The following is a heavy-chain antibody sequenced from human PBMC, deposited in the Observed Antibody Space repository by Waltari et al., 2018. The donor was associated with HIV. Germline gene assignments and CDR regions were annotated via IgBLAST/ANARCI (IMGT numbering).Heavy chain of an antibody. Sequence: QVQLVQSGAAVKKPGASVKVSCKASGYTFTSWHMHWVRQAPGQRLEWMGWINAGNGNTKYSQKFQGRVTITRDTSASTAYMELSSLRSEDTAVYYCARDYLPHTVPVRWYNWFDPWGQGTLVTVSS. J-gene: IGHJ5*02. CDR2: INAGNGNT. V-gene: IGHV1-3*01. D-gene: IGHD3-10*01. CDR1: GYTFTSWH. CDR3: ARDYLPHTVPVRWYNWFDP.